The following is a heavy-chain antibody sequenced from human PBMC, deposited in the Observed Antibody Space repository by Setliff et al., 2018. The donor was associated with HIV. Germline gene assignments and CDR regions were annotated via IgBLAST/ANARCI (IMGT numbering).Heavy chain of an antibody. V-gene: IGHV4-59*01. CDR2: IYYSGST. D-gene: IGHD3-3*01. CDR1: GGSISSYY. J-gene: IGHJ6*03. CDR3: ARSPPTTFWSGYTYYYYMDV. Sequence: PSETLSLTCTVSGGSISSYYWSWIRQPPGKGLEWIGYIYYSGSTNYNPSLKSRVTISADTSKNQFSLKLNSVTAADTAVYYCARSPPTTFWSGYTYYYYMDVLGKGTTVTVSS.